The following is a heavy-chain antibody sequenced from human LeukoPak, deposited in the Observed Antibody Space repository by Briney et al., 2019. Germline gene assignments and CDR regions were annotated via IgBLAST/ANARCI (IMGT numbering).Heavy chain of an antibody. Sequence: GGSLRLSCAASGFTFSSYAMSWLRQAPGKGLEWVSGISASGNSTYYADSVKGRFTISRDNSKNTLYLRMNSLRAEDTALYYCARLPNYTTGWLNWFDPWGQGTLVTVSS. J-gene: IGHJ5*02. V-gene: IGHV3-23*01. CDR2: ISASGNST. D-gene: IGHD6-19*01. CDR1: GFTFSSYA. CDR3: ARLPNYTTGWLNWFDP.